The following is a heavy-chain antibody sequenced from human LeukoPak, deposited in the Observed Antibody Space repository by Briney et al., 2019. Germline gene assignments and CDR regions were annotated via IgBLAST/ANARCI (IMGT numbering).Heavy chain of an antibody. V-gene: IGHV4-34*01. CDR2: IYHRGST. CDR3: AGDERSYYDSSGYSFDY. J-gene: IGHJ4*02. CDR1: GGSFSGYY. D-gene: IGHD3-22*01. Sequence: SETLSLTCAVYGGSFSGYYWGWIRQPPGKGLEWIGNIYHRGSTYYNPSLKSRVTISVDTSKNQFSLKLSSVTAADTAVYYCAGDERSYYDSSGYSFDYWGQGTLVTVSS.